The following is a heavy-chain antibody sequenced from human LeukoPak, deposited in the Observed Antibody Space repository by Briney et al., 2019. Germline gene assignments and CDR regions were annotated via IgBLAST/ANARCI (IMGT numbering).Heavy chain of an antibody. CDR2: IGGSGTTI. Sequence: PGGSLRLSCAASGFTFSDYYMSWIRQAPGKGLEWVSYIGGSGTTIHYADSVKGRFTISRDNAKNALYLQMNSLRAEDMALYHCVKSGYNYGYRGYYHYYMDVWGKGTTVTVSS. CDR1: GFTFSDYY. D-gene: IGHD5-18*01. CDR3: VKSGYNYGYRGYYHYYMDV. V-gene: IGHV3-11*01. J-gene: IGHJ6*03.